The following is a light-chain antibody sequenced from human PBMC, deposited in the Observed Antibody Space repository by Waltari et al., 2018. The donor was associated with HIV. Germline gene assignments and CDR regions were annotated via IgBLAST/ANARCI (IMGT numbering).Light chain of an antibody. J-gene: IGKJ4*01. CDR2: AAS. CDR1: HRISTY. CDR3: QQSYSTPRS. V-gene: IGKV1-39*01. Sequence: DVQMTQSPSSLSASVGDRVTITCRASHRISTYLNWYQQKPGRAPNLLIYAASNLQVGVPSRFSGSGSGTDFTLSISGLQREDFGTYYCQQSYSTPRSFGGGTKVEIK.